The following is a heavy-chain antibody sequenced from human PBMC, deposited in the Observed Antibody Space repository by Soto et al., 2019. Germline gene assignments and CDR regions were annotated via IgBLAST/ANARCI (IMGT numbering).Heavy chain of an antibody. J-gene: IGHJ6*02. CDR3: ARCSSVYYYYYGMDV. D-gene: IGHD6-6*01. Sequence: ASVKVSCKASGYTFTSYYMHWVRQAPGQGLEWMGIINPSGGSTSYAQKFQGRVTMTRDTSTSTVYMELSSLRSEDTAVYYCARCSSVYYYYYGMDVWGQGTTVTVSS. CDR1: GYTFTSYY. CDR2: INPSGGST. V-gene: IGHV1-46*01.